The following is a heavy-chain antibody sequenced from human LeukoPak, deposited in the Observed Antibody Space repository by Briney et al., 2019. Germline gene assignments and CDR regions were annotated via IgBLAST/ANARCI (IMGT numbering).Heavy chain of an antibody. V-gene: IGHV3-7*01. D-gene: IGHD4-23*01. CDR2: IKQDGSEK. Sequence: GGSLRLSCAASGFTFSSYWMTWVRQAPGKGLEWVANIKQDGSEKYYVDSVKGRFTISRDNAKNSLYLQMNSLRAEDTAVYYCARDLPGGNLRHKDAFDIWGQGTMVTVSS. CDR3: ARDLPGGNLRHKDAFDI. CDR1: GFTFSSYW. J-gene: IGHJ3*02.